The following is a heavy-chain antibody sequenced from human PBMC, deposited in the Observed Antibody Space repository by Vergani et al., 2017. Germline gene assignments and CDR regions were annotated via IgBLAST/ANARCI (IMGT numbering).Heavy chain of an antibody. V-gene: IGHV1-69*12. Sequence: QVQLVQSGAEVKKPGSSVKVSCKTSGGSFSSYPISWVRQAPGQGLEWMGGIIPIFGTTNYTQKFHGRVSISADESTRTAYMELGSLRSDDTAVYYCARDFHGGGSDWGQGTLVTVSS. CDR1: GGSFSSYP. D-gene: IGHD2-15*01. CDR3: ARDFHGGGSD. CDR2: IIPIFGTT. J-gene: IGHJ4*02.